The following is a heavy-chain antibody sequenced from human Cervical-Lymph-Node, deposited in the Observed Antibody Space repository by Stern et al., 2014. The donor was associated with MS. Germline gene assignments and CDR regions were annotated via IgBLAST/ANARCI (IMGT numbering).Heavy chain of an antibody. Sequence: QLQLQESGPGLVKPSETLSLTCAVSGASINSFYWSWVRQPAGKGLEWIGRFYASGGNNYNPSVKSRVTRSVDTSKNHFFLKLRSVTAADTAVYYCARDLALDGFDYWGQGTLVTVSS. CDR3: ARDLALDGFDY. CDR1: GASINSFY. J-gene: IGHJ4*02. V-gene: IGHV4-4*07. CDR2: FYASGGN. D-gene: IGHD5-24*01.